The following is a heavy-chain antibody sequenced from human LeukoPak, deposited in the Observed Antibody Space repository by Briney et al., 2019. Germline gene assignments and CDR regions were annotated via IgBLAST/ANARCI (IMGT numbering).Heavy chain of an antibody. Sequence: GGSLRLSCAASGFTFSSYGMHWVRQAPGKGLEWVAVIWYDGSNKYYADSVKGRFTISRDNSKNTLYLQMNSLRAEDTAVYYCAKSGVGATTAPFDYWGQGTLVTVSS. V-gene: IGHV3-33*06. CDR3: AKSGVGATTAPFDY. J-gene: IGHJ4*02. CDR2: IWYDGSNK. CDR1: GFTFSSYG. D-gene: IGHD1-26*01.